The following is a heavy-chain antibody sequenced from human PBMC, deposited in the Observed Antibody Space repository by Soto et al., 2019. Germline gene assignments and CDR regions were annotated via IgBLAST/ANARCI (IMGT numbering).Heavy chain of an antibody. CDR3: ASIGWSYLPNAFDI. J-gene: IGHJ3*02. D-gene: IGHD3-16*02. V-gene: IGHV3-66*01. CDR1: GFTVSSNY. CDR2: IYSGGST. Sequence: GGSLRLSCAASGFTVSSNYMSWVRQAPGKGLEWVSVIYSGGSTYYADSVKGRFTISRDNSKNTLYLQMNSLRAEDTAVYYCASIGWSYLPNAFDIWGQGTMVTVSS.